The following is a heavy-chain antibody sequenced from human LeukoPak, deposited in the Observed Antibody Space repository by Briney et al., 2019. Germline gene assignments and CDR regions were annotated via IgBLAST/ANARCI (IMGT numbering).Heavy chain of an antibody. Sequence: GGSLRLSCAASGFTFDDYAMHWVRQAPGKGLEWVAVISYDGSNKYYADSVKGRFTISRDDSKNTLYLQMNSLRAEDTAVYYCAKVDDFWSGPFDYWGQGTLVTVSS. D-gene: IGHD3-3*01. V-gene: IGHV3-30*18. J-gene: IGHJ4*02. CDR1: GFTFDDYA. CDR2: ISYDGSNK. CDR3: AKVDDFWSGPFDY.